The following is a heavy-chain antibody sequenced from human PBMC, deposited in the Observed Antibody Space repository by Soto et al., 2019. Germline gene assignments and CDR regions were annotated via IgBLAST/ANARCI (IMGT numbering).Heavy chain of an antibody. CDR1: GFTFSSYG. V-gene: IGHV3-30*18. D-gene: IGHD6-19*01. J-gene: IGHJ4*02. CDR2: ISYDGSNK. Sequence: QVQLVESGGGVVQPGRSLRLSCAASGFTFSSYGMHWVRQAPGKGLEWVAVISYDGSNKYYADSVKGRFTISRDNSKKTLYLQMNSLRAEDTAVYYCAKDRPPRAVAAPFDYWGQGTLVTVSS. CDR3: AKDRPPRAVAAPFDY.